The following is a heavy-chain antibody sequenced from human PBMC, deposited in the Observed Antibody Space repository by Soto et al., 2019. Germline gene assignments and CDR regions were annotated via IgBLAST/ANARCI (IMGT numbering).Heavy chain of an antibody. J-gene: IGHJ4*02. V-gene: IGHV3-48*02. CDR2: ISSSSTTI. Sequence: EVKLVESRGGLVQPGGSLRLSCAASGFTFSSYGMNWVRQAPGKGLEWVSYISSSSTTIYYADSVKGRFTIFRDNAKNSLYLQLNSLRDEDTAVYYCARSPYYYDSSNYYGYWGQGTLVTVSS. CDR1: GFTFSSYG. D-gene: IGHD3-22*01. CDR3: ARSPYYYDSSNYYGY.